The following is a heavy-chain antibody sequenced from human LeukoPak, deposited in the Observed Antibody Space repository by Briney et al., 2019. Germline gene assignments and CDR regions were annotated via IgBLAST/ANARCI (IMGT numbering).Heavy chain of an antibody. D-gene: IGHD1-1*01. Sequence: PSETLSLTCTVSGGSISSYYWSWIRQPPGKGLEWIGYIYYSGSTNYNPSLKSRVTMSVDTSRNQFSLKLRSTTPADTAVYYCTRTSSATAIDYWGQGILVTVSS. V-gene: IGHV4-59*01. CDR3: TRTSSATAIDY. J-gene: IGHJ4*02. CDR2: IYYSGST. CDR1: GGSISSYY.